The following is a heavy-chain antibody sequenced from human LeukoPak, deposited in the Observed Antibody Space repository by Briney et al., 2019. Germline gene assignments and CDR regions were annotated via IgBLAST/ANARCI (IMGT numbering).Heavy chain of an antibody. J-gene: IGHJ4*02. CDR2: ISYDGSNK. CDR1: GFTFSSYG. V-gene: IGHV3-30*18. D-gene: IGHD3-3*01. CDR3: AKAYTIFGVVFYFDY. Sequence: PGGSLRLSCAASGFTFSSYGMHWVRQAPGKGLEWVAVISYDGSNKYYADSVKGRFTISRDNSKNTLYLQMNSLRAEDTAVYYCAKAYTIFGVVFYFDYWGQGTRVTVSS.